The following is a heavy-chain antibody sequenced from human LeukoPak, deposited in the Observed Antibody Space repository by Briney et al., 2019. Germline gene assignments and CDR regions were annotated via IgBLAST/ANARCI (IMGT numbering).Heavy chain of an antibody. D-gene: IGHD1-26*01. V-gene: IGHV4-34*01. CDR3: ATKWELPYYYMDV. Sequence: PSETLSLTCGVYGGSFSGYYWSWIRQPPGKGLEWIGEINDSGRSNYKSSLKSRVTISEDTSKNQFSLKLSSVTAAGTAVYYCATKWELPYYYMDVWGKGTTVTVSS. J-gene: IGHJ6*03. CDR2: INDSGRS. CDR1: GGSFSGYY.